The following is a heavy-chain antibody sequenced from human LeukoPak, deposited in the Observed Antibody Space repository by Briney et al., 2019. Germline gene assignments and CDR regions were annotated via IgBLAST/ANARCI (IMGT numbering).Heavy chain of an antibody. CDR2: ISYDGSNK. V-gene: IGHV3-30*18. CDR3: AKAEHSSGYYLDY. D-gene: IGHD3-22*01. Sequence: GGSLRLSCAASGFTFSSYGMHWVRQAPGKGLEWVAVISYDGSNKYYADSVKGRFTISRDNSKNTLYLQMNSLRAEDTAVYYCAKAEHSSGYYLDYWGQGTLVTVSS. CDR1: GFTFSSYG. J-gene: IGHJ4*02.